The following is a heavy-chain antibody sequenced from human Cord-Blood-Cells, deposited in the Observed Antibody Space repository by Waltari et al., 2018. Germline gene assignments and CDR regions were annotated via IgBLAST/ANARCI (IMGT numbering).Heavy chain of an antibody. CDR3: ARDERYCSSTSCYEYFQH. CDR2: ISANNGNT. V-gene: IGHV1-18*01. CDR1: GYTFTSYG. J-gene: IGHJ1*01. Sequence: QVQLVQSGAEVKKPGASVKVSCKASGYTFTSYGISWVRQAPGQGLEWMGWISANNGNTNYAQKLQGRVTMTTDTSTSTAYMELRGLRSDDTAVYYCARDERYCSSTSCYEYFQHWGQGTLVTVSS. D-gene: IGHD2-2*01.